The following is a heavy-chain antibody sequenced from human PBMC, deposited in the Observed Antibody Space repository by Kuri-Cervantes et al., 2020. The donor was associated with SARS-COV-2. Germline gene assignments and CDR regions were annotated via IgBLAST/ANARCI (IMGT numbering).Heavy chain of an antibody. CDR3: ARWAPGGYDFWSGPLDY. J-gene: IGHJ4*02. CDR2: ISAYNGNT. CDR1: GYTFTSYG. Sequence: ASVKVSCKASGYTFTSYGISRVRQAPGQGLEWMGWISAYNGNTNYAQKLQGRVTMTTDTSTSTAYMELRSLRSDDTAVYYCARWAPGGYDFWSGPLDYWGQGTLVTVSS. D-gene: IGHD3-3*01. V-gene: IGHV1-18*01.